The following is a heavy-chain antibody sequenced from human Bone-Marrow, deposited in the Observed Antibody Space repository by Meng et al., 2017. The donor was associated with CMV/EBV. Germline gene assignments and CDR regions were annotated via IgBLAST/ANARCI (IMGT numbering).Heavy chain of an antibody. J-gene: IGHJ2*01. CDR2: ISYDGTNE. D-gene: IGHD2-21*01. Sequence: GGSLRLSCAASGFTFSGYAMHWVRQAPGKGLEWVAVISYDGTNEYYADSVKGRFTISRDNAKNSLYLQMNSLRAEDTALYYCAKGLVVYWYFDLWGRGTLVTVSS. V-gene: IGHV3-30-3*01. CDR3: AKGLVVYWYFDL. CDR1: GFTFSGYA.